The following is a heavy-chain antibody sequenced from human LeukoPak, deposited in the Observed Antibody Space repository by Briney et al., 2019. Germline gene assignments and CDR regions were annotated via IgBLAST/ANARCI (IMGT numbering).Heavy chain of an antibody. CDR2: LEHTWST. CDR3: ARGRVSSSTWYSTYYYYFYMDV. CDR1: DDSITMYY. D-gene: IGHD1-1*01. V-gene: IGHV4-59*01. Sequence: SETLSLTCSVSDDSITMYYWTWIRQPPGKGLEWIGYLEHTWSTNFNPSLNGRVSTSRDTTNNLFSLRLRSVTAADTAVYFCARGRVSSSTWYSTYYYYFYMDVWGKGTTVTVSS. J-gene: IGHJ6*03.